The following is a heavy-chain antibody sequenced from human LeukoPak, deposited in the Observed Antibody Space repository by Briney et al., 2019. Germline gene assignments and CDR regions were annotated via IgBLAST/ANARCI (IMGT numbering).Heavy chain of an antibody. CDR1: GGTFSSYA. J-gene: IGHJ3*02. Sequence: ASVKVSCKASGGTFSSYAISWVRQAPGQGLEWMGRIIPILGIANYAQKFQGRVTITADKSTSTAYMELSSLRSEDTAVYYCATPAGYSSGGDAFDIWGQGTMVTASS. V-gene: IGHV1-69*04. D-gene: IGHD6-19*01. CDR3: ATPAGYSSGGDAFDI. CDR2: IIPILGIA.